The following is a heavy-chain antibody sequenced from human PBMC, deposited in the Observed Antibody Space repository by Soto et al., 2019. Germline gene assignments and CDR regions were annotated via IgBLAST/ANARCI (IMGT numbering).Heavy chain of an antibody. D-gene: IGHD6-19*01. J-gene: IGHJ4*02. CDR2: ISGSGDSA. CDR3: GKERRGSGWSVCNF. V-gene: IGHV3-23*01. CDR1: GFPFSHYA. Sequence: HPGGSLRLSCTASGFPFSHYAMNWVRQGPGTRLEWVADISGSGDSARYADSVRGRFNISRDNSRDTLYLQMNSLRVDDTAVYYCGKERRGSGWSVCNFWGQGALVTVSS.